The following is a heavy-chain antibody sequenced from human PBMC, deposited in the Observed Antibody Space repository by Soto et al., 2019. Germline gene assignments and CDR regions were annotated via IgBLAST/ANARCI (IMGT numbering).Heavy chain of an antibody. CDR2: VYSGGIT. V-gene: IGHV3-53*01. D-gene: IGHD3-3*01. CDR1: GFTVSSNY. Sequence: PGGSLRLSGAASGFTVSSNYISWVRQAPWKGREWVSVVYSGGITYYADSVKGRFTISRYNSKNTLYRQMNSLRAEDTAVYYCAGVPVRRFRDWLYASVIDTCDIWGQGKIVT. CDR3: AGVPVRRFRDWLYASVIDTCDI. J-gene: IGHJ3*02.